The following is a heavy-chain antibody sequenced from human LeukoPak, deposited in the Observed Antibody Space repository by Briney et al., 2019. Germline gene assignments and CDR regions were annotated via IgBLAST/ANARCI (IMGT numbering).Heavy chain of an antibody. CDR1: GFTFISYG. J-gene: IGHJ6*02. CDR3: AKELSPPNYYYYYGMDV. D-gene: IGHD3-16*02. V-gene: IGHV3-30*02. Sequence: PGGSLTLSCAASGFTFISYGMHWLRQAPGKGLEWVAFIRYDGSNKYYADSVKGRFTISRDNSKNTLYLQMNSLRAEDTAVYYCAKELSPPNYYYYYGMDVWGQGTTVTVSS. CDR2: IRYDGSNK.